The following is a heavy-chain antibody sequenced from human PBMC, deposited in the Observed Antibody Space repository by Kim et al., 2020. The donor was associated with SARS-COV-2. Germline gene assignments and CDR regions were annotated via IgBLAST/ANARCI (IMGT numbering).Heavy chain of an antibody. V-gene: IGHV3-49*03. J-gene: IGHJ6*01. CDR3: SREAPTFFGVDVGYYYYVLDV. Sequence: GGSLRLSCSASGFTFVDYTVMWFRQAPGKGLEWVGFIPHTSYGWTPEYAASVIGRSTISRDDSHSIGYQQMNNLKTEDTALYYCSREAPTFFGVDVGYYYYVLDVWGQGTTVTVSS. CDR2: IPHTSYGWTP. D-gene: IGHD3-3*01. CDR1: GFTFVDYT.